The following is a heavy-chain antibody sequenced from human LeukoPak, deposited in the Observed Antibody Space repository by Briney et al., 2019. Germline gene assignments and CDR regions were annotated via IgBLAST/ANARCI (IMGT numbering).Heavy chain of an antibody. CDR1: GFTFSSYG. CDR2: ISYDGSNK. CDR3: AKDLPYGVSQASYYFDY. D-gene: IGHD3-10*01. Sequence: GGSLRLSCAASGFTFSSYGMHWVRQAPGKGLEWVAVISYDGSNKYYADSVKGRFTISRDNSKNTLYLQMNSLRAEDTGVYYCAKDLPYGVSQASYYFDYWGQGTLVTVSS. J-gene: IGHJ4*02. V-gene: IGHV3-30*18.